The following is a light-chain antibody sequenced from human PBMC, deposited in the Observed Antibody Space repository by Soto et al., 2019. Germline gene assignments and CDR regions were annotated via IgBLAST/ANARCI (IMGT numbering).Light chain of an antibody. CDR1: QSISSS. CDR3: QQHNNWIT. CDR2: GAS. J-gene: IGKJ5*01. V-gene: IGKV3-15*01. Sequence: IVMTQSPATLSVSPGERATLSCRASQSISSSLAWYQQKPGQAPRLLIYGASTRATGIPARFSGSGSGTEFTLTISSLQSEDFAVYYCQQHNNWITFGQGTRLEIK.